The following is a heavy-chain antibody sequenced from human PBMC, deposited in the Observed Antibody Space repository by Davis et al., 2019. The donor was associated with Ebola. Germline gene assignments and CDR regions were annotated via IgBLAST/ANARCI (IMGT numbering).Heavy chain of an antibody. J-gene: IGHJ5*02. CDR1: GYTFTSYG. CDR3: TRGIARRRSGSWFDP. V-gene: IGHV1-18*01. CDR2: ISAYNDNT. D-gene: IGHD2-15*01. Sequence: AASVKVSCKASGYTFTSYGITWVRQAPGQGLEWMGWISAYNDNTNYAQKLQGRVTMTRDTSITTAYMELSSLSSDDTAVYYCTRGIARRRSGSWFDPWGQGTPVTVSS.